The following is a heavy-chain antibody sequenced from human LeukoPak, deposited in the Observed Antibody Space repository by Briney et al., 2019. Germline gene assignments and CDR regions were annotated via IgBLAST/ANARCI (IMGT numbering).Heavy chain of an antibody. J-gene: IGHJ4*02. CDR1: GFTFSSYS. CDR3: AKPRNWLEFYYFDY. CDR2: ISSSSSYI. D-gene: IGHD3-9*01. Sequence: GGSLRLSCAASGFTFSSYSMNWVRQAPGKGLEWVSSISSSSSYIYYADSVKGRFTISRDNAKNSLYLQMNSLRAEDTAVYCCAKPRNWLEFYYFDYWGQGTLVTVSS. V-gene: IGHV3-21*01.